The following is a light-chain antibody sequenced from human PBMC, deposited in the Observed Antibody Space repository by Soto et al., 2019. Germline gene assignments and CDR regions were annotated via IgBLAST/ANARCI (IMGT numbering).Light chain of an antibody. CDR3: QTGGTGIVK. V-gene: IGLV4-69*01. CDR2: LNSDGSH. J-gene: IGLJ2*01. Sequence: QPVLTQSPSASASLGASVKLTCTLSSGHSSYAITWHQQRPEKGPRYLMKLNSDGSHSKGDGIPDRFSGSSSGAERYLTIPSLQSEDEADYYCQTGGTGIVKFGGGTKLTVL. CDR1: SGHSSYA.